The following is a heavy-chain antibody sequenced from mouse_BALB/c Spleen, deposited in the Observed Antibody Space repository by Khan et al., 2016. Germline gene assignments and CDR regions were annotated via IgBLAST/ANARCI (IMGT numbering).Heavy chain of an antibody. D-gene: IGHD1-2*01. J-gene: IGHJ2*01. CDR1: GYSITSGYG. V-gene: IGHV3-2*02. CDR2: ISYSGST. CDR3: ARTARIKY. Sequence: EVQLQESGPGLVKPSQSLSLTCTVAGYSITSGYGWNWIRQFPGNKLEWMGYISYSGSTNYNPSLKSRISITRDTSKNQFFLQLNSVTTEDIATYYCARTARIKYWGQGTTLTVSS.